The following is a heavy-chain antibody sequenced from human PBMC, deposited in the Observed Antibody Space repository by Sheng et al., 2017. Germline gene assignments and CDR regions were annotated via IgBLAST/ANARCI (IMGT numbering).Heavy chain of an antibody. V-gene: IGHV4-59*01. CDR3: ARYRLDFWSGSVDY. J-gene: IGHJ4*02. CDR1: GGSISSYY. CDR2: IYYSGST. D-gene: IGHD3-3*01. Sequence: QVQLQESGPGLVKPSETLSLTCTVSGGSISSYYWSWIRQPPGKGLEWIGYIYYSGSTNYNPSLKSRVTISVDTSKNQFSLKLSSVTAADTAVYYCARYRLDFWSGSVDYWGQGTLVTVSS.